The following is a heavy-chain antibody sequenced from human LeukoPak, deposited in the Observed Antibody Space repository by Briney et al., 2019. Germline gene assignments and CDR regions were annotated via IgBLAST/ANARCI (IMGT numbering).Heavy chain of an antibody. J-gene: IGHJ3*02. V-gene: IGHV1-69*01. D-gene: IGHD5-24*01. Sequence: GASVKVSCKASGGTFSSYAISWVRQAPGQGLEWMGGIIPIFGTANYAQKFQGRVTITADEYTSTAYMELSSLRSEDTAVYYCARGQEMATQGAFDIWGQGTMVTVSS. CDR3: ARGQEMATQGAFDI. CDR1: GGTFSSYA. CDR2: IIPIFGTA.